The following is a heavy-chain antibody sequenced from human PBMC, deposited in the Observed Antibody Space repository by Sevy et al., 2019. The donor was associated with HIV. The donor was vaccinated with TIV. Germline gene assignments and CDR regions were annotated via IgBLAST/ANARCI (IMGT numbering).Heavy chain of an antibody. CDR3: ARALADWGSFHYSS. Sequence: GGSLRLSCAASGFTFSTYWMTWVRQAPGKGLEWVANIKQDGTDTNYVDSVRGRFTISRDNGRNLLYLHMNSLRAEDMAVYFCARALADWGSFHYSSWGRGVLVTVSS. CDR2: IKQDGTDT. J-gene: IGHJ4*02. V-gene: IGHV3-7*01. D-gene: IGHD3-16*01. CDR1: GFTFSTYW.